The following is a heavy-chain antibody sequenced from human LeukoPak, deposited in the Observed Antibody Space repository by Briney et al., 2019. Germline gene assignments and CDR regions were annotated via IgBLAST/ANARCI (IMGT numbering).Heavy chain of an antibody. CDR2: INHSGST. CDR1: GGSFSGYY. V-gene: IGHV4-34*01. D-gene: IGHD6-19*01. CDR3: VREARENSGRAFDI. Sequence: PSETLSLTCAVYGGSFSGYYWSWIRQPPGKGLEWIGEINHSGSTNYNPSLKSRATISVDTSKNQFSLKLSSVTAADTAVYYCVREARENSGRAFDIWGQGTMVTVSS. J-gene: IGHJ3*02.